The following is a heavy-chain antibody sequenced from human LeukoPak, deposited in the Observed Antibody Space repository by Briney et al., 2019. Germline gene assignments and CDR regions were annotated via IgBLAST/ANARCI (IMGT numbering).Heavy chain of an antibody. D-gene: IGHD1-26*01. CDR1: GGSISSGDYY. CDR3: ARVQVGAAAFDI. CDR2: IYYSGST. V-gene: IGHV4-30-4*08. Sequence: SETLSLTCTVSGGSISSGDYYWSWIRQPPGKGLEWIGYIYYSGSTYYNPSLKSRVTISVDTSKNQFSLKLSSVTAADTAVYYCARVQVGAAAFDIWGQGTMVTVSS. J-gene: IGHJ3*02.